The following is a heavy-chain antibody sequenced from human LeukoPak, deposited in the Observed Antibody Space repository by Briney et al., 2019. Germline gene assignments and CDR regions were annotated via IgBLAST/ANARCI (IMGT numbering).Heavy chain of an antibody. CDR1: GGSISSSSYY. D-gene: IGHD3-3*01. J-gene: IGHJ3*02. CDR2: IYYSGST. V-gene: IGHV4-61*05. CDR3: ARRGWSAFDI. Sequence: SETLSLTCTVSGGSISSSSYYWGWIRQPPGKGLEWIGYIYYSGSTNYNPSLKSRVTISVDTSKNQFSLKLSSVTAADTAVYYCARRGWSAFDIWGQGTMVTVSS.